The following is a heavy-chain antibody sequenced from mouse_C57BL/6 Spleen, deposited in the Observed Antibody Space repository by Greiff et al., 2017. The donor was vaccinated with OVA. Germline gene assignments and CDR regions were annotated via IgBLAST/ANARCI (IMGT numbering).Heavy chain of an antibody. D-gene: IGHD1-1*01. CDR2: INPNNGGT. Sequence: VHVKQSGPELVKPGASVKMSCKASGYTFTDYNMHWVKQSHGKSLEWIGYINPNNGGTSYNQKFKGKATLTVNKSSSTAYMELRSLTSEDSAVYYCARGLYYYGSSGFAYWGQGTLVTVSA. CDR3: ARGLYYYGSSGFAY. V-gene: IGHV1-22*01. J-gene: IGHJ3*01. CDR1: GYTFTDYN.